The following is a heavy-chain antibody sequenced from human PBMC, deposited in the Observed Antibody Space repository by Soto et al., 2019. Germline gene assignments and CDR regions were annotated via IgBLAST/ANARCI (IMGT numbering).Heavy chain of an antibody. J-gene: IGHJ4*02. CDR2: IYHSGST. CDR3: AIDISHGAGCDGFFNY. CDR1: GGSISSSDW. Sequence: ETLSLTCAVSGGSISSSDWRWWVRQPPGKGEGWAGVIYHSGSTNYNQSLKSRVTISVDKSKNTLYLQLSTVRAADTAVYYCAIDISHGAGCDGFFNYWAQGTRVTVS. D-gene: IGHD5-12*01. V-gene: IGHV4-4*02.